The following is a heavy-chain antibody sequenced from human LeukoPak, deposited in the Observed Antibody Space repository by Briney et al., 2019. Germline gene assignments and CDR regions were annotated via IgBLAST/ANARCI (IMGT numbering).Heavy chain of an antibody. J-gene: IGHJ3*02. CDR1: GYTFTGYY. Sequence: ASVKVSCKASGYTFTGYYMHWERQAPGQGLEWMGWINPNSGGTNYAQKFQGRVTVTRDTSISTAYMELSRLTSDDAAVFYCARGSGVGSSMKNAFDIWGQGTMVTVSS. CDR2: INPNSGGT. V-gene: IGHV1-2*02. CDR3: ARGSGVGSSMKNAFDI. D-gene: IGHD3-3*01.